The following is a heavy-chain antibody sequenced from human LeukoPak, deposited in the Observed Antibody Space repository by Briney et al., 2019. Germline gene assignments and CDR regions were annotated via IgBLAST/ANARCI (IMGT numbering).Heavy chain of an antibody. V-gene: IGHV3-23*01. CDR1: GFTFSSYA. CDR3: AKEGDIVVVVAHNWYFDL. Sequence: GGSLRLSCAASGFTFSSYAMSWVRQAPGKWLEWVSAISGSGGSTYYADSVKGRFTISRDNSKNTLYLQMNSLRAEDTAVYYCAKEGDIVVVVAHNWYFDLWGRGTLVTVSS. D-gene: IGHD2-15*01. CDR2: ISGSGGST. J-gene: IGHJ2*01.